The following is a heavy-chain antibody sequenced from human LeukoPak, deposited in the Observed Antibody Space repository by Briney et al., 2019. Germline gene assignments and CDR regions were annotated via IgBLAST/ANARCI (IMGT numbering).Heavy chain of an antibody. Sequence: GESLRISCTSSGYNYNTHWIAWVRQLPGKGLEWMAIIQPRDSATRYSPSFKGQVTISADRSMNTVYLQWSGLKASDTAIYYCARQESEMTTPANRYFDSWGQGTLVTVSS. CDR2: IQPRDSAT. D-gene: IGHD5-24*01. CDR3: ARQESEMTTPANRYFDS. CDR1: GYNYNTHW. V-gene: IGHV5-51*01. J-gene: IGHJ4*02.